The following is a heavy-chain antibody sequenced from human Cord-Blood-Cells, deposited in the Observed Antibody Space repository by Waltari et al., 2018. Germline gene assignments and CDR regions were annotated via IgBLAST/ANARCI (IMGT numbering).Heavy chain of an antibody. CDR1: GFTFSNAW. D-gene: IGHD3-22*01. CDR3: TTAIVVAEGGFDY. V-gene: IGHV3-15*01. J-gene: IGHJ4*02. Sequence: EVQLVESGGGLVKPGGSLRLSCAASGFTFSNAWMSWVRQAPGEGRVWVGRIKRKTDGRTTDYAAPVKGRFTISRDDSKYTLYLQMNSLTTEDTAVYYCTTAIVVAEGGFDYWGQGTLVTVSS. CDR2: IKRKTDGRTT.